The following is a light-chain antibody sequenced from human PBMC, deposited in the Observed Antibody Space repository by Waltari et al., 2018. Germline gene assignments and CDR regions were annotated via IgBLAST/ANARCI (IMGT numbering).Light chain of an antibody. CDR1: QSVSSY. CDR3: QQRSNWPIT. Sequence: DIVLTQSPATLSLSPGERATLSCRASQSVSSYLAWYQQKPGQAPRLLIYDASNKATGIPARLSGSGSGTDFTLTISSLEPEDFAVYYCQQRSNWPITFGQGTRLEIK. J-gene: IGKJ5*01. V-gene: IGKV3-11*01. CDR2: DAS.